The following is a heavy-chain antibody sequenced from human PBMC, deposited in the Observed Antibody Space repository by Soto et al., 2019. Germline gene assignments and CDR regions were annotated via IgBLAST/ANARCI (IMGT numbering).Heavy chain of an antibody. V-gene: IGHV3-30-3*01. CDR2: ISYDGSNK. Sequence: QVQLVESGGGVVQPGRSLRLSCAASGFTFSSYAMHWVRQAPGKGLEWVAVISYDGSNKYYADSVKGRFTIFRDNSNTTRNPKMNSLRDEDTAVYYGASDAQGGQWEREGGAFDIWGQGTMVTVSS. D-gene: IGHD1-26*01. J-gene: IGHJ3*02. CDR1: GFTFSSYA. CDR3: ASDAQGGQWEREGGAFDI.